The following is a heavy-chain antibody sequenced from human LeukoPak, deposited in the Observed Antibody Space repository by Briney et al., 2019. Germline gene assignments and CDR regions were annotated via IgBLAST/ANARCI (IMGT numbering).Heavy chain of an antibody. CDR2: TYHSGST. J-gene: IGHJ4*02. CDR3: AGESGSQNGGSDY. Sequence: SGTLSLTCAVSGGSISSSNWWSWVRQPPGKGLEWIGETYHSGSTNYNPSLKSRVTISVDKSKNQFSLKLSSVTAADTAVYYCAGESGSQNGGSDYWGQGTLVTVSS. V-gene: IGHV4-4*02. D-gene: IGHD1-26*01. CDR1: GGSISSSNW.